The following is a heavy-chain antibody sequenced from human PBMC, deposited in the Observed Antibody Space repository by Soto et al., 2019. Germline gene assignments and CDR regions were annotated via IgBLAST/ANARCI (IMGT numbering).Heavy chain of an antibody. Sequence: GGSLRLSCAASGFTFSSYGMHWVRQAPGKGLEWVAVISYDGSNKYYADSVKGRFTISRDNSKNTLYLQMNSLRAEDTAVYYCAKSQWPSDYWGQGTLVTVSS. CDR3: AKSQWPSDY. CDR1: GFTFSSYG. D-gene: IGHD6-19*01. V-gene: IGHV3-30*18. CDR2: ISYDGSNK. J-gene: IGHJ4*02.